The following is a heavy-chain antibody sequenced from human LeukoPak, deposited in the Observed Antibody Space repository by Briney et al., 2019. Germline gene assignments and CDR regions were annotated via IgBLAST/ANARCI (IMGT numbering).Heavy chain of an antibody. V-gene: IGHV3-21*01. D-gene: IGHD3-10*01. CDR3: ARPNYYGAGIYYMELPSFDY. Sequence: GGSLRLSCAASGFTFSSYSMNWVRQAPGKGLEWVASISSSSSYIYHADSVKGRFTISRDNAKNSLYLQMDSLRAEDTAVYYCARPNYYGAGIYYMELPSFDYWGQGTLVTVSS. CDR2: ISSSSSYI. J-gene: IGHJ4*02. CDR1: GFTFSSYS.